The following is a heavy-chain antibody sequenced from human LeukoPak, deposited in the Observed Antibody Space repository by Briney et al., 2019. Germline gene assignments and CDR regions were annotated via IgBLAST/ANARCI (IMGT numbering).Heavy chain of an antibody. CDR3: ARHGYSSSWYEAGWFDP. J-gene: IGHJ5*02. D-gene: IGHD6-13*01. V-gene: IGHV3-48*03. CDR2: ISSSGSTI. CDR1: GFTFSSYE. Sequence: PGGSLRLSCAASGFTFSSYEMNWVRQAPGKWLEWVSYISSSGSTIYYADSVKGRFTISRDNAKNSLYLQMNSLRAEDTAVYYCARHGYSSSWYEAGWFDPWGQGTLVTVSS.